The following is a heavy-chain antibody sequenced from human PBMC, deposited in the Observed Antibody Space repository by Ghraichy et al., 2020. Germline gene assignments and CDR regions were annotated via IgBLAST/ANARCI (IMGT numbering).Heavy chain of an antibody. D-gene: IGHD2-2*01. Sequence: SETLSLTCAVYGGSFSGYYWSWIRQPPGKGLEWIGEINHSGSTNYNPSLKSRVTISVDTSKNQFSLKLSSVTAADTAVDYCARHVDIVVVPAAPYFDYWGQGTLVTVSS. CDR1: GGSFSGYY. V-gene: IGHV4-34*01. CDR3: ARHVDIVVVPAAPYFDY. CDR2: INHSGST. J-gene: IGHJ4*02.